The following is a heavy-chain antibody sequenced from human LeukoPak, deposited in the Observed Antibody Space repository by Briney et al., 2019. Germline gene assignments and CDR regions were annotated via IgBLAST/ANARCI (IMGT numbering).Heavy chain of an antibody. Sequence: GASVTVSCKASGYTFTGYYMHWVRQAPGQGLEWMGWINPNSGGTNYAQKFQGRVTMTRDTSISTAYMELSRLRSDDTAVYYCVRHNYYDSSGYEYWGQGTLVTVSS. V-gene: IGHV1-2*02. CDR2: INPNSGGT. CDR1: GYTFTGYY. CDR3: VRHNYYDSSGYEY. D-gene: IGHD3-22*01. J-gene: IGHJ4*02.